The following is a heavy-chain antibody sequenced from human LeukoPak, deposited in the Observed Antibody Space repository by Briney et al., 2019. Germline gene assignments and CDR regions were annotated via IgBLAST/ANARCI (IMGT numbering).Heavy chain of an antibody. V-gene: IGHV3-23*01. Sequence: GGSLRLSCAASGFTFSTYAMSWVRQAPGQELEGVSVISGSGSSTYYADSVKGRFTISRDNSKNTLYLQMNRLRAEDTAVYYCAKEMATIRAFDFWGQGTMVTVSS. CDR2: ISGSGSST. CDR3: AKEMATIRAFDF. D-gene: IGHD5-24*01. J-gene: IGHJ3*01. CDR1: GFTFSTYA.